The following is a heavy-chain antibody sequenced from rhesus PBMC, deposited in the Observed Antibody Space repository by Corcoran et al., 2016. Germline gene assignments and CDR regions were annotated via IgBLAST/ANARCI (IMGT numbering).Heavy chain of an antibody. D-gene: IGHD5-24*01. Sequence: QVQLQESGPGLVKPSETLSLTCAVSGYSISSGYYWSWIRQPPGKGLEWIGYITYSVSTSYNPSRKSPVTMSRDTSKNQFSLKLSSVTAADTAVYYCARGYTVGTGLDYWGQGVLVTVSS. V-gene: IGHV4-122*02. J-gene: IGHJ4*01. CDR3: ARGYTVGTGLDY. CDR2: ITYSVST. CDR1: GYSISSGYY.